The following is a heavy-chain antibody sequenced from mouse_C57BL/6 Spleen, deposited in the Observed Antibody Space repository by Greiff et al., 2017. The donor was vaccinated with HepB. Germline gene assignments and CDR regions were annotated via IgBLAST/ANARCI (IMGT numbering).Heavy chain of an antibody. CDR3: ARSGESYFDY. Sequence: QVQLQQPGAELVRPGTSVKLSCKASGYTFTSYWMHWVKQRPGQGLEWIGVIDPSDSYTNYNQKFKGKATLTVDSSSGTAYMQLSSLRSEDSAVYYCARSGESYFDYWGQGTTLTVSS. J-gene: IGHJ2*01. CDR2: IDPSDSYT. V-gene: IGHV1-59*01. CDR1: GYTFTSYW.